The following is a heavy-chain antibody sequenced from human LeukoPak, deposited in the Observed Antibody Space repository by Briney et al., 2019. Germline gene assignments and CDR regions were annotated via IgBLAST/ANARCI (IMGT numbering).Heavy chain of an antibody. V-gene: IGHV4-4*02. CDR3: ARGYYYDSSGSLYAFDI. D-gene: IGHD3-22*01. CDR1: GGSISSSNW. CDR2: IYHSGTT. J-gene: IGHJ3*02. Sequence: SGTLSLTCAVSGGSISSSNWWSWVRQPPGKGLEWIGEIYHSGTTNYNPSLKSRVTISVDKSKNQFSLKLSSVTAADTAVYYCARGYYYDSSGSLYAFDIWGQGTMVTVSS.